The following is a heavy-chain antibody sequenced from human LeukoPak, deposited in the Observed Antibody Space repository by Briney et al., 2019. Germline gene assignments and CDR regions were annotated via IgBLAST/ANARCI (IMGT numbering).Heavy chain of an antibody. J-gene: IGHJ4*02. CDR2: ISYDGSNK. V-gene: IGHV3-30-3*01. Sequence: GSLRLSCAASGCTFSSYAMHWVRQAPGKGLEWVAVISYDGSNKYYADSVKGRFTISRDNSKNTLYLQMNSLRAEDTAVYYCARSILRYQPYWGQGTLVTVSS. CDR3: ARSILRYQPY. D-gene: IGHD3-9*01. CDR1: GCTFSSYA.